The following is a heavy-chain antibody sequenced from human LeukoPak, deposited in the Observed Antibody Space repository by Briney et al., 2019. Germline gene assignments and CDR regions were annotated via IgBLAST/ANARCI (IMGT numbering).Heavy chain of an antibody. V-gene: IGHV1-2*02. J-gene: IGHJ5*02. D-gene: IGHD3-10*01. Sequence: ASVKVSCTASGYTFTSYYMHWVRQAPGQGLEWMGWINPNSGGTNYAQKFQGRVTMTRDTSISTAYMELSRLRSDDTAVYYCASGITMVRGPRGDWFDHWGQGTLVTVSS. CDR1: GYTFTSYY. CDR3: ASGITMVRGPRGDWFDH. CDR2: INPNSGGT.